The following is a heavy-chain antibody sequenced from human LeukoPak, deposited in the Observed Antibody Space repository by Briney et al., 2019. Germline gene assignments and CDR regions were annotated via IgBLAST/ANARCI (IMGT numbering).Heavy chain of an antibody. Sequence: PGGSLRLSCAASGFTFSSYAMSWVRQAPGKGLEWVSAISGSGGSTYYADSVKGRFTISRDNSKNTLYLQMNSLRAEDTAVYYCAKGRGGVYCGGDCSNWFDPWGQGTLVTVSS. CDR2: ISGSGGST. CDR3: AKGRGGVYCGGDCSNWFDP. V-gene: IGHV3-23*01. CDR1: GFTFSSYA. J-gene: IGHJ5*02. D-gene: IGHD2-21*02.